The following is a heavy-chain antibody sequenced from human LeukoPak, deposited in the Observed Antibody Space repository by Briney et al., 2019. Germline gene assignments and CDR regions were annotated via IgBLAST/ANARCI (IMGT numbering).Heavy chain of an antibody. CDR1: GGSFGGYY. D-gene: IGHD3-3*01. Sequence: SETLSLTCAVYGGSFGGYYWSWIRQPPGKWLEWIWEINHSGSTNYNPSLKSRVNISVDTSENQFSLKLSSVTAADTAVYYCARGYGDFWSGSYGDWGQGTLVTVSS. V-gene: IGHV4-34*01. CDR3: ARGYGDFWSGSYGD. CDR2: INHSGST. J-gene: IGHJ4*02.